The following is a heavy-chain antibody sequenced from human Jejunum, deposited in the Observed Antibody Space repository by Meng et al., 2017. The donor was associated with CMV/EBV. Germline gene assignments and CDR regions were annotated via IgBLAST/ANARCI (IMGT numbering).Heavy chain of an antibody. CDR1: GCSVSTYY. J-gene: IGHJ5*02. V-gene: IGHV4-59*02. CDR2: IYYSRTT. D-gene: IGHD4-11*01. CDR3: ARAHNDYSTNS. Sequence: SGCSVSTYYWNWVRQPPGKGGKGLEWIGYIYYSRTTYYNPSLKSRVTISVDTAKNQFSLKLNSVTAADTAVYFCARAHNDYSTNSWGQGTLVTVSS.